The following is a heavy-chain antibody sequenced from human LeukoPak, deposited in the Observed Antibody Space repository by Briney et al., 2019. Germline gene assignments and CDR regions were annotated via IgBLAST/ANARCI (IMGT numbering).Heavy chain of an antibody. CDR3: TTELVWFGVLAH. D-gene: IGHD3-10*01. CDR1: GFTFNNAW. CDR2: IKSKTDGGTT. J-gene: IGHJ4*02. Sequence: PGESLTLSCAASGFTFNNAWMTWVRQAPGKGLEWVGRIKSKTDGGTTDYAAPVKDRFTISGDDSKSTLYLQMNSLQTEDTGVYYCTTELVWFGVLAHWGQGTLATVSS. V-gene: IGHV3-15*01.